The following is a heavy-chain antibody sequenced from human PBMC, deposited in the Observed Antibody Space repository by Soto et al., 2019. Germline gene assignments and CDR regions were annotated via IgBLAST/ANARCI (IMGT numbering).Heavy chain of an antibody. CDR2: IYYSGST. CDR1: GGSISSYY. V-gene: IGHV4-59*01. J-gene: IGHJ5*02. CDR3: ARVYRQTFDP. Sequence: PSETLSLTCTVSGGSISSYYWSWIRQPPGKGLEWIGYIYYSGSTNYNPSLKSRVTISVDTSKNQFSLKLSSVTAAGTAVYYCARVYRQTFDPWGQGTLVTVSS.